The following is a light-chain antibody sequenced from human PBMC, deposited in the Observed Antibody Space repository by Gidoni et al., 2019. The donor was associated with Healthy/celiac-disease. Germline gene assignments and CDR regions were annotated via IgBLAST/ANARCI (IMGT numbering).Light chain of an antibody. CDR1: QSVSSSD. V-gene: IGKV3-20*01. CDR3: QQDGSSPQT. J-gene: IGKJ1*01. Sequence: ELVFTQSPCTLSLSPGERATLSCLASQSVSSSDLAWYQQKPGQAPRLLIYGASSRATGIPDRVSGSGSGTDLTLTISRLEPEDCAVYYCQQDGSSPQTFGQGTKVEIK. CDR2: GAS.